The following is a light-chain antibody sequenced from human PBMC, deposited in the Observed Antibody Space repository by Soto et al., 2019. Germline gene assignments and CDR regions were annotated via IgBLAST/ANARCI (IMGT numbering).Light chain of an antibody. Sequence: EIVLTQSPATLSLSPGERATLSCRASQSVSSYLAWYQQRPGQAPRLLIYDASDRATGIPARFSGSGSGTDFTLTISSLEPEDSAVYYCQQRYNWPRAFGQGTKLEIK. CDR3: QQRYNWPRA. CDR2: DAS. V-gene: IGKV3-11*01. CDR1: QSVSSY. J-gene: IGKJ2*01.